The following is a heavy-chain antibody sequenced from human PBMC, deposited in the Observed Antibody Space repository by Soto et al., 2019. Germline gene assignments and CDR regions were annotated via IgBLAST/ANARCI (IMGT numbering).Heavy chain of an antibody. D-gene: IGHD3-10*01. J-gene: IGHJ3*01. CDR1: GGSISSGDYY. Sequence: QVQLQESGPGLVKPSQTLSLTCTVSGGSISSGDYYWSWIRRHPGKGLEWIGYIYYSGSTYYSPSLKSRVTISVDTSKNQFSLILTAVTAADTAVYCWATRSSEFDAFDVWGQGTMVTVSS. V-gene: IGHV4-31*03. CDR3: ATRSSEFDAFDV. CDR2: IYYSGST.